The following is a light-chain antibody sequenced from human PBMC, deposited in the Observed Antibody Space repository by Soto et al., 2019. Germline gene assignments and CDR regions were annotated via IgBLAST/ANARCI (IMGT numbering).Light chain of an antibody. Sequence: DIQLTQSPSSLSASIGDRVTITCRASQSIPNSLNWYQQKPGKAPKLLIYATSGLQSGVPSRFSGSGSGTDFTLTISSLQREDFAAYYCQQSFSSSWTVGQGTKVDSK. V-gene: IGKV1-39*01. CDR1: QSIPNS. J-gene: IGKJ1*01. CDR3: QQSFSSSWT. CDR2: ATS.